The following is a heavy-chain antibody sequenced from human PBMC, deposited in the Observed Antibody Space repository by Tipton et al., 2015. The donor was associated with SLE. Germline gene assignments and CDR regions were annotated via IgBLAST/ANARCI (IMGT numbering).Heavy chain of an antibody. Sequence: SLRLSCSASGFTFANFWMHWVRQAPGKGLEWVANIKGDGSEKNYVDSAKGRFTISRDNAKNSLFLQMNSLRAEDTAVYYCLGWFRWGQGTLVTVSS. CDR3: LGWFR. CDR1: GFTFANFW. V-gene: IGHV3-7*01. J-gene: IGHJ4*02. CDR2: IKGDGSEK. D-gene: IGHD3-10*01.